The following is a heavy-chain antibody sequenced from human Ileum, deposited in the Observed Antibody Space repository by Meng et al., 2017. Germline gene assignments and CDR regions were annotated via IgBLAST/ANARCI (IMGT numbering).Heavy chain of an antibody. CDR3: AREPPAAAGTGADY. J-gene: IGHJ4*02. CDR1: GDSINRGDHY. V-gene: IGHV4-31*11. Sequence: VQLQASCPGLVKPSQTLSPTGAVSGDSINRGDHYWTWIRQPPGKGPEWIGYIYYSGTTYYNPSLKSRVTISVDTSKNQFSLKLSSVTAADTAVYYCAREPPAAAGTGADYWGQGTLVTVSS. D-gene: IGHD6-13*01. CDR2: IYYSGTT.